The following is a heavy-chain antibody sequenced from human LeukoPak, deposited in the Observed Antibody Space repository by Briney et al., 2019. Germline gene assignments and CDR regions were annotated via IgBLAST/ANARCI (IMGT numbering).Heavy chain of an antibody. D-gene: IGHD6-19*01. CDR2: INPNSGGT. CDR1: GYTFTGYY. CDR3: ARDLLKQWLVLPFDY. J-gene: IGHJ4*02. V-gene: IGHV1-2*02. Sequence: GASVKVSCKASGYTFTGYYMHWVRQAPGQGLEWMGWINPNSGGTNYAQKFQGRVTMTRDTSISTAYMELSRLRSDDTAVYYCARDLLKQWLVLPFDYWGQGTLVTVSS.